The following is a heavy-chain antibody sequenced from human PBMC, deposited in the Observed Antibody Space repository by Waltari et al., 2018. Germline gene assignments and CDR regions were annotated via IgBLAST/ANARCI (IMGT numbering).Heavy chain of an antibody. CDR2: ISYDGSNK. CDR3: ARQSSSSGLGGMDV. CDR1: DFTFRSYA. V-gene: IGHV3-30*01. Sequence: QVQLVESGGGVVQPGRSLRLSCAASDFTFRSYAMHWVRPAPGKGLEWVAVISYDGSNKYYADSVKGRFTISRDNSKNTLYLQMNSLRAEDTAVYYCARQSSSSGLGGMDVWGQGTTVTVSS. D-gene: IGHD6-6*01. J-gene: IGHJ6*02.